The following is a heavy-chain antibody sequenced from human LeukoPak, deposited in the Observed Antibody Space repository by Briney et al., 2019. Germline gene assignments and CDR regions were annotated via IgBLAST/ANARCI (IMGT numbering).Heavy chain of an antibody. CDR3: ARDPRSGSYYVTSSDWFDP. Sequence: ASVKVSCKASGYTFTSYGISWVRPAPGQGLEWMGWISAYNGNTNYAQKLQGRVTMTTDTSTSTAYMELRSLRSDDTAVYYCARDPRSGSYYVTSSDWFDPWGQGTLVTVSS. J-gene: IGHJ5*02. CDR1: GYTFTSYG. CDR2: ISAYNGNT. D-gene: IGHD1-26*01. V-gene: IGHV1-18*01.